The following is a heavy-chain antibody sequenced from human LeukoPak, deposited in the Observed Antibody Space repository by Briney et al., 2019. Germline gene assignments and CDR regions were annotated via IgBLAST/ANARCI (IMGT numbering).Heavy chain of an antibody. D-gene: IGHD2-15*01. V-gene: IGHV4-34*01. CDR1: GGSFSGYY. CDR3: ARVSQGYSKTASHSYYYYYMDV. Sequence: SETLSLTCAVYGGSFSGYYWSWIRQPPGKGLEWIGEINHSESTSYNPSLKSRVTISVDTSKNQFSLKLSSVTAADTAVYYCARVSQGYSKTASHSYYYYYMDVWGKGTTVTVSS. J-gene: IGHJ6*03. CDR2: INHSEST.